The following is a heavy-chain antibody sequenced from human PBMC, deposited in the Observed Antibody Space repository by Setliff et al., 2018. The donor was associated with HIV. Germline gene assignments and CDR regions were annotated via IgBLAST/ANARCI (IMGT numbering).Heavy chain of an antibody. J-gene: IGHJ4*02. V-gene: IGHV4-31*03. CDR1: GDSISSGGYY. D-gene: IGHD5-12*01. CDR2: IYYSGAT. Sequence: SETLSLTRTVSGDSISSGGYYWSWIRQLPGKGLEWIGYIYYSGATYYNPSLKNRVTISLDTSKSQFSLKLTSVTAADTALYYCASGRGAKGGYDYFGSWGQGTLVTVSS. CDR3: ASGRGAKGGYDYFGS.